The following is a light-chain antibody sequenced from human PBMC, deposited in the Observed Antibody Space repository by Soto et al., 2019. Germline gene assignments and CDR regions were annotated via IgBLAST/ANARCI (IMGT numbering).Light chain of an antibody. J-gene: IGKJ2*01. Sequence: DIQTTQSPSSLSASVGDRVTITCRTSQSISNYLNWYQQKPGKAPNLLIYAASSLQSGVPSRFSGSGSGTDFTLTISSLQPEDFATYYCQQSDSTPYTFGQWTKLQIK. V-gene: IGKV1-39*01. CDR1: QSISNY. CDR3: QQSDSTPYT. CDR2: AAS.